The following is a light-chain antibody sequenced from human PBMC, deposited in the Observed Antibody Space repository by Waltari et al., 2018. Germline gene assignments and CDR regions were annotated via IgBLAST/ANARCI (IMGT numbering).Light chain of an antibody. J-gene: IGKJ1*01. Sequence: DVVMTQSPLSLPVTLGQPASISCRSSQSLVHSDGNTYLSWFQQRPGQSPRRLIYKVSNRDSGVPDRFSGSGSGTDFTLKISRVEAEDVGVYYCMQGTHWPPWTFGQVTKVEIQ. V-gene: IGKV2-30*02. CDR1: QSLVHSDGNTY. CDR3: MQGTHWPPWT. CDR2: KVS.